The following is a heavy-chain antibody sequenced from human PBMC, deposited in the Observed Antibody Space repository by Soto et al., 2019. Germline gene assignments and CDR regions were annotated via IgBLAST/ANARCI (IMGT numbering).Heavy chain of an antibody. CDR1: GGSISSGDYY. CDR3: ARESLGIAARPDWFDP. CDR2: IYYSGST. J-gene: IGHJ5*02. Sequence: QVQLQESGPGLVKPSQTLSLTCTVSGGSISSGDYYWRWIRQPPGKGLEWIGYIYYSGSTYYNPSLKSRVTISVETAKNQVSLKLSSVTAADTAVYYCARESLGIAARPDWFDPWGQGTLVTVSS. V-gene: IGHV4-30-4*01. D-gene: IGHD6-6*01.